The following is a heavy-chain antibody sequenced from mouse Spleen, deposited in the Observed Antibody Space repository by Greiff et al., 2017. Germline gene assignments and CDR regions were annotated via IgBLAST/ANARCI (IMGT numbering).Heavy chain of an antibody. CDR1: GYTFTDYY. CDR2: INPYNGGT. Sequence: RVKPGASVKMSCKASGYTFTDYYMNWVKQSHGKSLEWIGVINPYNGGTSYNQKFKGKATLTVDKSSSTAYMELNSLTSEDSAVYYCARGGGNYPFYWGQGTLVTVSA. J-gene: IGHJ3*01. CDR3: ARGGGNYPFY. D-gene: IGHD2-1*01. V-gene: IGHV1-19*01.